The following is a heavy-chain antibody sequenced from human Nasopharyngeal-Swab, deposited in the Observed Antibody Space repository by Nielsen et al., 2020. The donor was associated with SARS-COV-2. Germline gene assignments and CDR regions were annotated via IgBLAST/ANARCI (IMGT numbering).Heavy chain of an antibody. CDR3: ARGSRVVVPLLYYYYYMDV. V-gene: IGHV1-69*13. CDR2: IIPIFGTA. D-gene: IGHD2-2*01. J-gene: IGHJ6*03. Sequence: SVKVSCKASGGTFSSYAISWVRQAPGQGLEWMGGIIPIFGTANYAQRFQGRVTITADESTSTAYMELSSLRSEDTAVYYCARGSRVVVPLLYYYYYMDVWGKGTTVTVSS. CDR1: GGTFSSYA.